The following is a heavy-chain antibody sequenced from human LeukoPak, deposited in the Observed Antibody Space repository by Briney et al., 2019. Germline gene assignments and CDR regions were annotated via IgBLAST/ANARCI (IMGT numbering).Heavy chain of an antibody. CDR2: IYYSGST. V-gene: IGHV4-39*01. CDR1: GGSISSSSYY. Sequence: SETLSLTCTVSGGSISSSSYYWGWIRQPPGKGLEWIGNIYYSGSTYYNPSLKSRVTISVDTSKNQFSLKLSSVTAADTAVYYCARRGYSYGYNYYYMDVWGKGTTVTIS. J-gene: IGHJ6*03. CDR3: ARRGYSYGYNYYYMDV. D-gene: IGHD5-18*01.